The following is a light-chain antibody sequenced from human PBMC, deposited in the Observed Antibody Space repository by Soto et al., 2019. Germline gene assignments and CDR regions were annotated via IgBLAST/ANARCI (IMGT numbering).Light chain of an antibody. V-gene: IGKV1-5*01. CDR1: QSISSW. CDR2: VAS. Sequence: IQLTQSPSSLSASVGDRVTITCRAIQSISSWLAWYQQKPGKAPKLLIYVASNLQSGVPSRFSGSGSGTEFTLIISGLQPDDSATYYCQQYTNTNNPWMFGQGTKVDIK. CDR3: QQYTNTNNPWM. J-gene: IGKJ1*01.